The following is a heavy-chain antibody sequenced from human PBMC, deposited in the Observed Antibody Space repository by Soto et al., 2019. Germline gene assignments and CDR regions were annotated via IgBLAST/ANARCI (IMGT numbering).Heavy chain of an antibody. D-gene: IGHD6-19*01. CDR3: ARYRRGTGWYYLDY. CDR2: IYDSGNT. CDR1: GDSISNKY. Sequence: QVQLQESGPGLEKPTETVSLTCTVCGDSISNKYWSWVRQSTGRGVEWIGYIYDSGNTNYNPSLKSRVIMTVDTSKNQFSLNLSSMTSADTAVYYCARYRRGTGWYYLDYWGQGTLVTVSS. V-gene: IGHV4-59*01. J-gene: IGHJ4*02.